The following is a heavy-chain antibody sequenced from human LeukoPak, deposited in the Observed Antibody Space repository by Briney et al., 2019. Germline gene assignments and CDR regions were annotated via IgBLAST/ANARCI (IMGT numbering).Heavy chain of an antibody. J-gene: IGHJ4*02. CDR2: VNQRGLT. D-gene: IGHD3-16*01. Sequence: SETLSLTCAVFGESLSGYYWSWIRQTPGKGLEWIGDVNQRGLTNYNPSLQSRAAISGDTSKRLVSLSLTSVTAADSAIYYCVRGAGYYDLPWGTFRPVYYDFWGPGSLVTVSS. CDR3: VRGAGYYDLPWGTFRPVYYDF. CDR1: GESLSGYY. V-gene: IGHV4-34*01.